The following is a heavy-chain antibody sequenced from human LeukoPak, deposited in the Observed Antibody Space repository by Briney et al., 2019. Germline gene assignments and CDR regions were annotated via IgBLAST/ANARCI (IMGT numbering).Heavy chain of an antibody. CDR3: ARGLEQFDY. D-gene: IGHD1/OR15-1a*01. V-gene: IGHV4-39*01. Sequence: PSETLSLTCTVSGGSISSSSYYWGWIRQPPGKGLEWIGSIYYSGSTYYNPSLKSRVTISVDTSKNQFSLKLSSVTAADTAVYYCARGLEQFDYWGQGTLVTVSS. CDR1: GGSISSSSYY. CDR2: IYYSGST. J-gene: IGHJ4*02.